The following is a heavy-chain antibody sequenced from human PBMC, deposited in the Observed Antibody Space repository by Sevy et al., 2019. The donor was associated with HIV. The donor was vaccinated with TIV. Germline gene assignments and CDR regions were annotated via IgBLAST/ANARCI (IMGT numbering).Heavy chain of an antibody. V-gene: IGHV1-2*04. CDR3: VRYRIDSKGTAFDI. J-gene: IGHJ3*02. CDR2: ISPNSPNSDDT. CDR1: GFSFRDHY. Sequence: ASVKVSCKAFGFSFRDHYMHWVRQAPGQGLEWMGWISPNSPNSDDTAYAQKFQGWVTMTWDTSMRTTYMELSGLKSDDTAIYYCVRYRIDSKGTAFDIWGQGTMVTVSS. D-gene: IGHD4-4*01.